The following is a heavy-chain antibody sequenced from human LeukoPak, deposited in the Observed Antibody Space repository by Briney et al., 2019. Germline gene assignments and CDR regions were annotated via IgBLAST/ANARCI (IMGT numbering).Heavy chain of an antibody. D-gene: IGHD3-16*01. Sequence: ASVKVSCKTSGYTFIAFFIHWVRQAPGQGLEWVGRVNPNTGDTNYGQKFQGRVTLTRDTSIGTAYMELSRLRSDDTAFYSCARGKTYAPNTLDYWGQGALVTVSS. CDR2: VNPNTGDT. V-gene: IGHV1-2*06. CDR1: GYTFIAFF. CDR3: ARGKTYAPNTLDY. J-gene: IGHJ4*02.